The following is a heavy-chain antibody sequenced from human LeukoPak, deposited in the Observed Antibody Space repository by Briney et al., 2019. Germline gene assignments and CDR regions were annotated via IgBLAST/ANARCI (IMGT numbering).Heavy chain of an antibody. D-gene: IGHD3-3*01. J-gene: IGHJ4*02. CDR3: TTSYDFWSGYYYAY. V-gene: IGHV3-15*01. CDR2: IKSKTDGGTT. CDR1: GFTFSNAW. Sequence: PGGSLRLSCAASGFTFSNAWMSWVRQAPGKGLEWVGRIKSKTDGGTTDYAAPVKGRFTISRDDSKNTLYLQMNSLKTEDTAVYYCTTSYDFWSGYYYAYWGQGTLVTVSS.